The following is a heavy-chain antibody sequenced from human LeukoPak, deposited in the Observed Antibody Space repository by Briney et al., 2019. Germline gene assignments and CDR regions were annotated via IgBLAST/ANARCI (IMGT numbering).Heavy chain of an antibody. J-gene: IGHJ4*02. CDR2: IYTSGSTST. Sequence: ASETLSLTCTVSGGSISSYYWSWIRQPAGKGLEWIGRIYTSGSTSTNYNPSLKSRVTMSLDTSKNQFSLKLSSVTAADTAVYFCASDSGWYGHWGQGTLVTVSS. CDR1: GGSISSYY. D-gene: IGHD6-19*01. CDR3: ASDSGWYGH. V-gene: IGHV4-4*07.